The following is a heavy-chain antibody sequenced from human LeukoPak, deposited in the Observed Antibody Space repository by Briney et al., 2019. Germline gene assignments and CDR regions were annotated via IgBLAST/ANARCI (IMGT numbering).Heavy chain of an antibody. CDR3: AREGGEYYYDSSGYYEGAFDI. D-gene: IGHD3-22*01. V-gene: IGHV4-39*07. CDR1: GGSISSSSYY. J-gene: IGHJ3*02. CDR2: IYYSGST. Sequence: SETLSLTCTVSGGSISSSSYYWGWIRQPPGKGLEWIGSIYYSGSTYYNPSLKSRVTISVDTSKNQLSLKLSSVTAADTAVYYCAREGGEYYYDSSGYYEGAFDIWGQGTMVTVSS.